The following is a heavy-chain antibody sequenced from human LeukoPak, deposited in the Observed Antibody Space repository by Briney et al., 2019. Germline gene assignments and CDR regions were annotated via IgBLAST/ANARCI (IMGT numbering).Heavy chain of an antibody. J-gene: IGHJ4*02. Sequence: GGSLRLSCAASGLTVSSNYITWVRQPPGKGLEWVSVLHAAGGTYYADSVKGRFTISRHISKNTVYLQMNSLRAEDAAVYYCAREGYDSSGYPRLLDYWGQGTLVTVSS. CDR2: LHAAGGT. CDR1: GLTVSSNY. V-gene: IGHV3-53*04. CDR3: AREGYDSSGYPRLLDY. D-gene: IGHD3-22*01.